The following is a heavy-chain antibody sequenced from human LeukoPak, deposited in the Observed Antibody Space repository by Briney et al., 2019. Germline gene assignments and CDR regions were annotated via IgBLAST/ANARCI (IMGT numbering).Heavy chain of an antibody. D-gene: IGHD6-13*01. V-gene: IGHV3-53*01. CDR2: IYSGGNT. Sequence: GGSLRLSCAASGFTVSSNYMSWVRQAPGKGLEWVSVIYSGGNTYYADSVTGRFTISRDNSKNTLYLQMNSLRAEDTAVYYCAREGPSSSWLYWGQGTLVTVSS. J-gene: IGHJ4*02. CDR3: AREGPSSSWLY. CDR1: GFTVSSNY.